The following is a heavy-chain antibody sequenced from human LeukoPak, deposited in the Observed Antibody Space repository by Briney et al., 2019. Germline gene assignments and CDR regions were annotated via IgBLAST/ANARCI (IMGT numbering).Heavy chain of an antibody. Sequence: SETLSLTCAVYGGSFSGYYWSWIRQPLGKGLEWIGEINHSGSTNYNPSLKSRVTISVDTSKNQFSLKLSSVTAADTAVYYCARTRTIFGVVIIPGYYFDYWGQGTLVTVSS. V-gene: IGHV4-34*01. CDR3: ARTRTIFGVVIIPGYYFDY. J-gene: IGHJ4*02. CDR2: INHSGST. CDR1: GGSFSGYY. D-gene: IGHD3-3*01.